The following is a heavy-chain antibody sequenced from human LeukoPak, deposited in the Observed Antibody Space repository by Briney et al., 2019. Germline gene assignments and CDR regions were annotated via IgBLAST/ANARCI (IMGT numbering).Heavy chain of an antibody. V-gene: IGHV3-23*01. CDR3: AKDGGLWVSAHWGDS. CDR2: ITTSDGNT. CDR1: GFTFSSYT. Sequence: GGSLRLSCAASGFTFSSYTISWVRQAPGKGLEWVSTITTSDGNTYYADSVKGRFTVSRDNSKNTLFLQMNSLRAEDTAVYYCAKDGGLWVSAHWGDSWGRGTLVTVSS. J-gene: IGHJ4*02. D-gene: IGHD7-27*01.